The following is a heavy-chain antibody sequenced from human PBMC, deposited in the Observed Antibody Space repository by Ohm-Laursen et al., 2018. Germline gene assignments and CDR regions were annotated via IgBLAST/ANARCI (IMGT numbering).Heavy chain of an antibody. J-gene: IGHJ6*02. V-gene: IGHV3-33*08. D-gene: IGHD7-27*01. CDR1: GFTFSSYG. Sequence: SSLRLSCTASGFTFSSYGMHWVRQAPGKGLEWVAVIVSDGSNKQYADSMKGRFTISRDNSMNTLYLQMNSLRVDDTAIYYCARDTITADNGMDVWGQGTPVTVSS. CDR2: IVSDGSNK. CDR3: ARDTITADNGMDV.